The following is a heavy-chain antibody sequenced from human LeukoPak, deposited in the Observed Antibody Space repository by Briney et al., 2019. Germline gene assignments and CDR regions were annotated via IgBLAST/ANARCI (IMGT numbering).Heavy chain of an antibody. CDR2: IYYSGST. J-gene: IGHJ4*02. D-gene: IGHD6-13*01. CDR3: ARGVARRQQLVRDFDY. V-gene: IGHV4-31*03. Sequence: SETLSLTCTVSGGSISSGGYYWSWIRQHPGKGLEWIGYIYYSGSTYYNPSLKSRVTISVDTSKNQFSLKLSSVTAADTAVYYCARGVARRQQLVRDFDYWGQGTLVTVSP. CDR1: GGSISSGGYY.